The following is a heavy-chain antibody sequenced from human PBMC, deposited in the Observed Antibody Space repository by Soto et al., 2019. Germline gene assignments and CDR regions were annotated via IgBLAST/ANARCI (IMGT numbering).Heavy chain of an antibody. Sequence: GGSLRLSCAASGFTFSSYAMSWVRQAPGKGLEWVSAISGSCGSTYYADSVKGRFTISRDNSKNTLYLQMNSLRAEDTAVYYCAYTLGTYGEKECWGKGNMVSVSS. V-gene: IGHV3-23*01. CDR3: AYTLGTYGEKEC. CDR1: GFTFSSYA. D-gene: IGHD4-17*01. J-gene: IGHJ4*02. CDR2: ISGSCGST.